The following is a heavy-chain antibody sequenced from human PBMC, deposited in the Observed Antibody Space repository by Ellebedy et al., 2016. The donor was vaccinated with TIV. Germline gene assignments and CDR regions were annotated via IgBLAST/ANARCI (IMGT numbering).Heavy chain of an antibody. CDR1: GGTFSSYA. J-gene: IGHJ4*02. V-gene: IGHV1-46*01. D-gene: IGHD2-8*01. CDR2: INPSGGST. CDR3: ARNPPRGLYYFDY. Sequence: AASVKVSCKASGGTFSSYAISWVRQAPGQGLEWMGIINPSGGSTSYAQKFQGRVTMTTDTSTSTAYMELRSLRSDDTAVYYCARNPPRGLYYFDYWGQGTLVTVSS.